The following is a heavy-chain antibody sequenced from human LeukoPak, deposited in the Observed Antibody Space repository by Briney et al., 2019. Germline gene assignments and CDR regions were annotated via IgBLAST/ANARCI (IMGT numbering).Heavy chain of an antibody. D-gene: IGHD3-22*01. J-gene: IGHJ4*02. CDR2: IKQDGSEK. CDR1: GFTFSSRDW. V-gene: IGHV3-7*01. Sequence: GGSLRLSCVASGFTFSSRDWMTWVRQAPGKGLEWVANIKQDGSEKNYVDSVKGRFTISRDNAKNTLYLQMNSLRAEDTAVYYCAREGNYDSSGYYRHFDYWGQGTLVAVSS. CDR3: AREGNYDSSGYYRHFDY.